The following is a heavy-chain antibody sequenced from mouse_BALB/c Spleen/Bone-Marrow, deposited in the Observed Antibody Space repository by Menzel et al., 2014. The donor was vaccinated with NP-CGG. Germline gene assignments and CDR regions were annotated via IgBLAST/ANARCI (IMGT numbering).Heavy chain of an antibody. V-gene: IGHV6-6*02. J-gene: IGHJ3*01. CDR3: TTGFAY. Sequence: EVMLVESGGGLVQPGGSMKLSCVASGFTFSNYSMNWARQSPEKGLDWVAEVGLKSNNYATHYAESVKGRFTISRDDSKSSVYLQMNNLRAEDTGIYYCTTGFAYWGQGTLVTVSA. CDR2: VGLKSNNYAT. CDR1: GFTFSNYS.